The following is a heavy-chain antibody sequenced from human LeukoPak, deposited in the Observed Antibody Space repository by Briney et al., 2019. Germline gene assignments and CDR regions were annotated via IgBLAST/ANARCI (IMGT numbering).Heavy chain of an antibody. J-gene: IGHJ4*02. Sequence: PGGSLRLSCAASGFSFSSYGLHWVRQAPGKGLEWVSAISYDGKSIHYADSVKGRFTISRDNSRNTVYLQMNSLRVEDTAVYYCARTYSRESGYDFVFHYWGRGTRVTVSS. CDR1: GFSFSSYG. V-gene: IGHV3-33*01. CDR3: ARTYSRESGYDFVFHY. D-gene: IGHD5-12*01. CDR2: ISYDGKSI.